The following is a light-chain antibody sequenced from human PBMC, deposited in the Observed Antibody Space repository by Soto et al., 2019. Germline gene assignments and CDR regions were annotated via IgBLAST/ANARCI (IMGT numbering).Light chain of an antibody. V-gene: IGKV1-39*01. CDR3: QQSYSSPTT. Sequence: RMTHSPPPLSASTGDRVTIPRRSSQNIHKHLNWYQQQPGKAPKRLIYAAFILHSGVPSRFSGSRSRTDFTLTISSLRPEDFATYYCQQSYSSPTTFGQGTRLEI. CDR1: QNIHKH. J-gene: IGKJ5*01. CDR2: AAF.